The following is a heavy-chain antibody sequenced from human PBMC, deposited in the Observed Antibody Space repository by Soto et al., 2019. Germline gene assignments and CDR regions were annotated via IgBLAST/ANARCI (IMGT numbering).Heavy chain of an antibody. CDR3: ARDSGDFWSGYYLPYFQH. CDR2: IYYSGST. D-gene: IGHD3-3*01. Sequence: SETLSLTCTVSGGSISSGVYYWSWIRQHPGKGLEWIGYIYYSGSTYYNPSLKSRVTISVDTSKNQFSLKLSSVTAADTAVYYCARDSGDFWSGYYLPYFQHWGQGTLVTVSS. CDR1: GGSISSGVYY. V-gene: IGHV4-31*03. J-gene: IGHJ1*01.